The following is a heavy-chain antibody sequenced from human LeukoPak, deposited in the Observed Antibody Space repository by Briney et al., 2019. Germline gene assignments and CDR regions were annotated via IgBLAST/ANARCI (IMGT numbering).Heavy chain of an antibody. J-gene: IGHJ5*02. CDR2: IRSKAYGGTT. Sequence: GGSLRLSCTSSRFTFGDYAMSWVRQAPGKGLEWVGFIRSKAYGGTTEYAASVKGRFTISRDDSKSIAYLQMNSLKTEDTAVYYCTRARAEISYYYDSSGYYPNWFDPWGQGTLVTVSS. D-gene: IGHD3-22*01. V-gene: IGHV3-49*04. CDR1: RFTFGDYA. CDR3: TRARAEISYYYDSSGYYPNWFDP.